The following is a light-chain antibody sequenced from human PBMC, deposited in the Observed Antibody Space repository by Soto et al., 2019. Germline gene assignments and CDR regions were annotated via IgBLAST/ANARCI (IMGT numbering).Light chain of an antibody. CDR2: GAS. CDR3: QQYATFPFT. CDR1: QSVSGSY. J-gene: IGKJ3*01. Sequence: IVLTQSPVTLSLSPGDGATLSCRASQSVSGSYLAWYQQKPGQAPRLLIYGASSRATGIPDRFSGSGSGTDFTLSISRLAPEDFAVYYCQQYATFPFTFGPGTKVDIK. V-gene: IGKV3-20*01.